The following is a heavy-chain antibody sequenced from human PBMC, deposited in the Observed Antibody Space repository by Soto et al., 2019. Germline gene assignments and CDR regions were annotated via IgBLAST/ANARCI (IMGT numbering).Heavy chain of an antibody. CDR1: GFPFSSYV. Sequence: VQLGESGGGLVQRGGSLRLSCAASGFPFSSYVMAWVRQAPGKGLEWVSGISGGGSNTFYADSVKGRFTISRDNSKNTLLLQMNSLGAEDTAVYYCAKDSNKYSSSLRGRYFDYWGQGIGVTVSS. V-gene: IGHV3-23*04. CDR2: ISGGGSNT. CDR3: AKDSNKYSSSLRGRYFDY. D-gene: IGHD4-4*01. J-gene: IGHJ4*02.